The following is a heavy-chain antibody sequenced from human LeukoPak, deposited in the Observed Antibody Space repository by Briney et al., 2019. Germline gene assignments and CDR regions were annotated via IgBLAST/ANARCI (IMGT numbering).Heavy chain of an antibody. CDR3: ARDSSGYYGSGSQWRYFDL. D-gene: IGHD3-10*01. V-gene: IGHV1-69*04. CDR2: IIPILGIA. Sequence: SVKVSCKASGGTFSSYAISWVRQAPGQGLEWMGRIIPILGIANYAQKFQGRVTIIADKSTSTAYMELSSLRSEDTAVYYCARDSSGYYGSGSQWRYFDLWGRGTLVTVSS. CDR1: GGTFSSYA. J-gene: IGHJ2*01.